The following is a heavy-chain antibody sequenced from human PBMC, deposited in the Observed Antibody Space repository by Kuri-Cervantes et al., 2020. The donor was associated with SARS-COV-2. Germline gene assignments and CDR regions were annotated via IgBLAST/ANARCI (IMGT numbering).Heavy chain of an antibody. D-gene: IGHD6-6*01. Sequence: SETLSLTCTVSGGSISSYYWSWIRQSPGKGLEWIGYIYYSGSTNYNPSLKSRVTISVDTSKNQFSLKLSSVTAADTAVYYCAREYSSSSGFDYWGQGTLVTVSS. J-gene: IGHJ4*02. CDR2: IYYSGST. CDR1: GGSISSYY. CDR3: AREYSSSSGFDY. V-gene: IGHV4-59*01.